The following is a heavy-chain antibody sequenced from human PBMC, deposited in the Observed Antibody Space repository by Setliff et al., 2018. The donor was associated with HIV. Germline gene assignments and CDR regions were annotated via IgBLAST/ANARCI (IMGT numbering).Heavy chain of an antibody. CDR1: GGTFSSYA. CDR2: IIPISGTV. Sequence: SVKVSCKASGGTFSSYAISWVRQAPGQGLEWMGGIIPISGTVNYAQKFWGRVTITTHESTSTAYMERSSLRSEDTAVYYCARDFGGYCSSMSCPGLFDPWGQGTLVTV. D-gene: IGHD2-2*01. J-gene: IGHJ5*02. CDR3: ARDFGGYCSSMSCPGLFDP. V-gene: IGHV1-69*05.